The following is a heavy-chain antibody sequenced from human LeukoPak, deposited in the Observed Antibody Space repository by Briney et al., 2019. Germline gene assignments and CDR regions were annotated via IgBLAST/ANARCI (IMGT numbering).Heavy chain of an antibody. CDR2: IYTSGST. CDR3: ARRGYYDILTGYYRDSFDI. V-gene: IGHV4-4*09. Sequence: SETLSLTCTVSGGSISSYYWSWIRQPPGKGLEWIGYIYTSGSTNYNPSLKSRVTISVDTSKNQFSLKLSSVTAADTAVYYCARRGYYDILTGYYRDSFDIWGQGTMVTVSS. J-gene: IGHJ3*02. CDR1: GGSISSYY. D-gene: IGHD3-9*01.